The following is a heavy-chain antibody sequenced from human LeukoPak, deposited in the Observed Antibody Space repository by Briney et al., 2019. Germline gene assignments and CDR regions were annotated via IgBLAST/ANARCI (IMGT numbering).Heavy chain of an antibody. CDR3: ATVLAYYSDSSGYSD. Sequence: SVKVSCKASGFTFTSSAMQWVRQARGQRLEWIGRIVVGSGNTNYAQKFQERVTITRDMSTSTAYMELSSLRSEDTAVYYCATVLAYYSDSSGYSDWGQGTLVVVSS. J-gene: IGHJ4*02. D-gene: IGHD3-22*01. V-gene: IGHV1-58*02. CDR2: IVVGSGNT. CDR1: GFTFTSSA.